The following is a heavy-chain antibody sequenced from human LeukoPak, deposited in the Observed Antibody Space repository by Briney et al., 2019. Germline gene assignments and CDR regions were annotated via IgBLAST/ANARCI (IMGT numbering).Heavy chain of an antibody. CDR3: ARVSRHIVVVPAATNFDY. J-gene: IGHJ4*02. V-gene: IGHV1-2*06. D-gene: IGHD2-2*01. Sequence: ASVKVSCKASGYTFTGYYMHWVRQAPGQGLEWMGRINPNSGGTNYAQKFRGRVTMTRDTSISTAYMELSRLRSDDTAVYYCARVSRHIVVVPAATNFDYWGQGTLVTVSS. CDR2: INPNSGGT. CDR1: GYTFTGYY.